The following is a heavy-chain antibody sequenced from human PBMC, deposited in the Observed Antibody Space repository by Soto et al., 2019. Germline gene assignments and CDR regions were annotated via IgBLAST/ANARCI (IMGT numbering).Heavy chain of an antibody. Sequence: QVQLVQSGAEVKKPGASVKVSCKASGYTFTGYHMHWVRQAPGQGLEWMGWINPNSGVTIYAQKFQGRVIMTRETPISTAYMELSRLTSDDTAVDYCARRLGLLVTPIPGYWGQGTLVTVSS. CDR1: GYTFTGYH. CDR3: ARRLGLLVTPIPGY. D-gene: IGHD2-21*02. J-gene: IGHJ4*02. V-gene: IGHV1-2*02. CDR2: INPNSGVT.